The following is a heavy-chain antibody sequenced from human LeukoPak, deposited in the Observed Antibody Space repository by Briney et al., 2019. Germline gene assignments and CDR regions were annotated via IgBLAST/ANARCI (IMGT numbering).Heavy chain of an antibody. CDR3: ARHPVGSCWLYYFDY. Sequence: SETLSLTCTVSGGSISSSSYYWGWIRQPPGKGLEWVGSVYYSGNTYYTPSLRSRVTISVDTSKNQFSLKLSSVTAADTAVYYCARHPVGSCWLYYFDYWGQGTLVTVSS. J-gene: IGHJ4*02. CDR1: GGSISSSSYY. CDR2: VYYSGNT. D-gene: IGHD6-13*01. V-gene: IGHV4-39*01.